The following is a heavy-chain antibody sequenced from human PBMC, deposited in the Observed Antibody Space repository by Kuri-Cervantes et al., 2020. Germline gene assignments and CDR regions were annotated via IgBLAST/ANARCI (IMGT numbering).Heavy chain of an antibody. CDR3: AREAVVLTAPFDY. Sequence: SETLSLTCTVSGGPISSGYYYWSWIRQPPGKGLEWIGYIYYTGNTYYNPSLKSRVTISIDMSKNQFSLKLSSVTAADTAVYYCAREAVVLTAPFDYWGQGTLVTVSS. D-gene: IGHD2-21*02. J-gene: IGHJ4*02. CDR1: GGPISSGYYY. V-gene: IGHV4-30-4*01. CDR2: IYYTGNT.